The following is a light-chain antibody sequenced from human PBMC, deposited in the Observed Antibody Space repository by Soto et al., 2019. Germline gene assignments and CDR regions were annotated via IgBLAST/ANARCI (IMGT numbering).Light chain of an antibody. CDR2: GAS. CDR3: QQYANSPFT. CDR1: QSVSSNY. J-gene: IGKJ2*01. V-gene: IGKV3-20*01. Sequence: EIVLTQSPGTLPLSPGERATLSCRASQSVSSNYLVWYQQKPGQAPRPLIYGASSRATGIPDRFSGSGSGKTFTLTISRLEPEDFAVYYCQQYANSPFTFGQGTKLEIK.